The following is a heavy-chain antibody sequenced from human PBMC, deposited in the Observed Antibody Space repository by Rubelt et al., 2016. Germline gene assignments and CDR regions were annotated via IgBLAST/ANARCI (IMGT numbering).Heavy chain of an antibody. CDR1: GFTFSNYA. CDR2: ITISGGST. CDR3: ARDRYGDHISDGFDI. J-gene: IGHJ3*02. V-gene: IGHV3-23*01. D-gene: IGHD4-17*01. Sequence: GGSLRLSCAASGFTFSNYAMSWVRQAPGKGLEWVSTITISGGSTDYADSVKGRFTISRDNSKNTLYLQMNSLGAEDTALYYCARDRYGDHISDGFDIWGQGTMVTVSS.